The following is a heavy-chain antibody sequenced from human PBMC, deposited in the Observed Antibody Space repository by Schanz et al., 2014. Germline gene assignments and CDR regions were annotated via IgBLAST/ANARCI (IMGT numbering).Heavy chain of an antibody. CDR3: ARDSLRGATGGYGMDV. CDR1: GGSIRSGTYY. CDR2: VFPNGIT. D-gene: IGHD2-8*02. V-gene: IGHV4-61*02. Sequence: QVQLQESGPGLVKPSQTLSLTCTVSGGSIRSGTYYWSWIRQPAGKALEWVGRVFPNGITNYNPSLKSRVTISVDTSKNQFSLKLRSVTAADTAVYYCARDSLRGATGGYGMDVWGQGTTVAVSS. J-gene: IGHJ6*02.